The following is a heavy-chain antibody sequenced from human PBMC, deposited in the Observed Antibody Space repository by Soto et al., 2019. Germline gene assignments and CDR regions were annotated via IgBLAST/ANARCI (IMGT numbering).Heavy chain of an antibody. D-gene: IGHD6-13*01. CDR2: RYDSDRV. V-gene: IGHV4-61*01. CDR1: GGSVSSGRYC. J-gene: IGHJ4*02. Sequence: SETLSLTCTVSGGSVSSGRYCWNWIRQSPGKGLEWIGYRYDSDRVNYNPSLKSRVTISVDTSKNQFSLKLSSVTAADTAVYYCASDPCVRSSCFFDYWGQGALVTVSS. CDR3: ASDPCVRSSCFFDY.